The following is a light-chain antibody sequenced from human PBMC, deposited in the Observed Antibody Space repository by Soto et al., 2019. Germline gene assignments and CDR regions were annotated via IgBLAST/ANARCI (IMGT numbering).Light chain of an antibody. Sequence: QSALTQPPSASGSPGQSVTISCTGASSDVGGYNYVSWYQQHPGKAPKLMIYEVSQRPSGVPDRFSGSKSGNTASLTVSGLQAEDEADYYCSSYAGSNNLXVXGTGTKVTVL. CDR2: EVS. J-gene: IGLJ1*01. CDR1: SSDVGGYNY. CDR3: SSYAGSNNLXV. V-gene: IGLV2-8*01.